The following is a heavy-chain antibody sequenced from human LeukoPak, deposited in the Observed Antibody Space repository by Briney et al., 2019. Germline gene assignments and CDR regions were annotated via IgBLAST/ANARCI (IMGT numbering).Heavy chain of an antibody. CDR2: IYYSGST. CDR3: ARVSRGGYNWEWFDP. J-gene: IGHJ5*02. Sequence: PSETLSLTCIVSGGSISSSSYYWGWIRQPPGKGLEWIGSIYYSGSTYYNPSLKSRVTISVDTSKNQFSLKLSSVTAADTAVYYCARVSRGGYNWEWFDPWGQGTLVTVSS. CDR1: GGSISSSSYY. V-gene: IGHV4-39*07. D-gene: IGHD5-24*01.